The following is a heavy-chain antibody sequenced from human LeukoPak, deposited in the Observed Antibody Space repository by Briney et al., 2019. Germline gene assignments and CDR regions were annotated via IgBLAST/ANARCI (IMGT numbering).Heavy chain of an antibody. J-gene: IGHJ6*03. D-gene: IGHD6-6*01. V-gene: IGHV1-69*06. CDR1: GGTFSSYA. CDR3: ARGVYSSSGLGYYYMDV. Sequence: SVKVSCKASGGTFSSYAISWVRQAPGQGLEWMGGIIPIFGTANYAQKFQGRVTITADKSTSTAYMELSSLRSEDTAVYYCARGVYSSSGLGYYYMDVWGKGTTVTVSS. CDR2: IIPIFGTA.